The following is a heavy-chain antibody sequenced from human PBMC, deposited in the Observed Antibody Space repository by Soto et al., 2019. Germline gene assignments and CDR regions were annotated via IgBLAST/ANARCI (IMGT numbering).Heavy chain of an antibody. Sequence: GGSLRLSCAASGFTVSSYGMHWVRQAPGKGLEWVAYITYSSSTIYYADSVKGRFTISRDNAKNSLYLQMNSLRAEDTAVYYCAREPGRFSMDYWGQGTLVTVSS. CDR3: AREPGRFSMDY. J-gene: IGHJ4*02. CDR1: GFTVSSYG. V-gene: IGHV3-48*01. CDR2: ITYSSSTI. D-gene: IGHD3-3*01.